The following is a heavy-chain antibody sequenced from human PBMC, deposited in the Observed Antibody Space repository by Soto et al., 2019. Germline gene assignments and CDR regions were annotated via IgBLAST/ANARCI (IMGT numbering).Heavy chain of an antibody. V-gene: IGHV1-3*01. J-gene: IGHJ4*02. CDR2: INAGNGNT. Sequence: ASVKVSCKASGYTLTAYAIQWVRQAPGQRLEWMGWINAGNGNTKYSQNFQGRVTITRDTSASTAYMQLSSLRSEDTAMYFCARGVWSRHSIAYYFDYWGQATLVTVSS. D-gene: IGHD3-3*01. CDR1: GYTLTAYA. CDR3: ARGVWSRHSIAYYFDY.